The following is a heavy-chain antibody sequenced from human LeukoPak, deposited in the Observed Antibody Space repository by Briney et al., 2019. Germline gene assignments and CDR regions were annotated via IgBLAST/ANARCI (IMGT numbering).Heavy chain of an antibody. CDR1: GFTFSSYW. Sequence: GGSLRLSCAASGFTFSSYWMHWVRQAPGKGLVWVSRINSDGSSTSYADSVKGRFTISRDNAKNTLYLQMNSLRAEDTAVYYCARDADNGPTAYVVMDVWGKGTTVTVSS. CDR3: ARDADNGPTAYVVMDV. D-gene: IGHD2-21*01. J-gene: IGHJ6*03. V-gene: IGHV3-74*01. CDR2: INSDGSST.